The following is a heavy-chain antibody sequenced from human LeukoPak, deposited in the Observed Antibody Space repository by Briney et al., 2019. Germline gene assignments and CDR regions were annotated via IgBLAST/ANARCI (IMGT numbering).Heavy chain of an antibody. CDR1: GGSISSSSYY. V-gene: IGHV4-39*07. CDR2: IYYSGST. D-gene: IGHD6-13*01. Sequence: SETLSLTCTVSGGSISSSSYYWGWIRQPPGKGLEWIGSIYYSGSTYYNPSLKSRVTISVDTSKNQFSLKLSSVTAADTAVYYCASSGTPFDYWGQGTLVTVSS. J-gene: IGHJ4*02. CDR3: ASSGTPFDY.